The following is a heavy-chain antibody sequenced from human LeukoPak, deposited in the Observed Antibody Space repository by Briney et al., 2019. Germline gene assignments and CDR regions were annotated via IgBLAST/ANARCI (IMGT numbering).Heavy chain of an antibody. D-gene: IGHD6-19*01. CDR1: GFTFSSYG. CDR2: ISSSSSYI. J-gene: IGHJ4*02. Sequence: GGSLRLSCTASGFTFSSYGMNWVRQAPGKGLEWVSSISSSSSYIYYADSVKGRFTISRDNAKNSLYLQMNSLRAEDTAVYYCARGRVAGPFDYWGQGTLVTVSS. V-gene: IGHV3-21*01. CDR3: ARGRVAGPFDY.